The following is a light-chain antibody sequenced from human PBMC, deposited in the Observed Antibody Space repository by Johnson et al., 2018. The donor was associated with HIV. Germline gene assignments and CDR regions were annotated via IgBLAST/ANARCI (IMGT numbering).Light chain of an antibody. CDR3: GTWDSSLSGYV. CDR1: SSNIGSHY. J-gene: IGLJ1*01. CDR2: DTI. Sequence: QSVLTQPPSVSAAPGQKVTISCSGSSSNIGSHYVSWYQQVPGTAPRLVIYDTIKRHSGIPDRFSGSKSGTSATLGITGLQTGDEADYYCGTWDSSLSGYVVGTGTKVTGL. V-gene: IGLV1-51*01.